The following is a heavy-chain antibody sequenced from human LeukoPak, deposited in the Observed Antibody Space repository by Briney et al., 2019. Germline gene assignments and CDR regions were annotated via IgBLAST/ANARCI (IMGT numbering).Heavy chain of an antibody. J-gene: IGHJ4*02. D-gene: IGHD1-26*01. CDR1: GFTVSSTY. CDR3: ARGLWVDY. Sequence: GGSLRLSCAASGFTVSSTYMSWVRQAPGKGLEWVAVISYDGSNKYYADSVKGRFTISRDNSKNTLYLQMNSLRAEDTAVYYCARGLWVDYWGQGTLVTVSS. V-gene: IGHV3-30-3*01. CDR2: ISYDGSNK.